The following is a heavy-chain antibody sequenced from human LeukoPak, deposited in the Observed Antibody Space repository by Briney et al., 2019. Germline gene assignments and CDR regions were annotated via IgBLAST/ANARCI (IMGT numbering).Heavy chain of an antibody. CDR1: GYTFTSYG. Sequence: ASVKVSCKASGYTFTSYGISWVRQAPGQGLEWMGIINPSGGSTSYAQKFQGRVTMTRDTSTSTVYMELSSLRSEDTAVYYCAAALTTVVTPDAFDIWGQGTMVTVSS. V-gene: IGHV1-46*01. CDR3: AAALTTVVTPDAFDI. D-gene: IGHD4-23*01. J-gene: IGHJ3*02. CDR2: INPSGGST.